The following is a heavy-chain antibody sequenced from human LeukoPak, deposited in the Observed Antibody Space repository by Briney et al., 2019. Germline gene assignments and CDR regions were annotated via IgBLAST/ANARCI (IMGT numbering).Heavy chain of an antibody. CDR3: ARRGSTYSNWFFDL. CDR2: ISSSSSRT. CDR1: GFTFSSSA. Sequence: GGSLRLSCAASGFTFSSSAMSWVRQAPGKGLEWVSGISSSSSRTCYADSVKGRFTISRDNSKNTLYLQMHSLRAEDTALYYCARRGSTYSNWFFDLWGRGSLVTVSS. J-gene: IGHJ2*01. V-gene: IGHV3-23*01. D-gene: IGHD2-2*01.